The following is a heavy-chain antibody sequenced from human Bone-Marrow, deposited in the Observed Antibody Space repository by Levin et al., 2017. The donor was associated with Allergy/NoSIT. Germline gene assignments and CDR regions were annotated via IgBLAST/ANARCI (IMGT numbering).Heavy chain of an antibody. J-gene: IGHJ4*02. CDR1: GFTVRNNY. D-gene: IGHD6-19*01. Sequence: GESLKISCAASGFTVRNNYMSWVRQAPGKGLEWVSLIYSGGNTLYADSVKGRFTISRDNSKNTLYLQMNNLRAEDTAVYYCATRAVAAPYWGQGALVTVSS. CDR3: ATRAVAAPY. V-gene: IGHV3-66*01. CDR2: IYSGGNT.